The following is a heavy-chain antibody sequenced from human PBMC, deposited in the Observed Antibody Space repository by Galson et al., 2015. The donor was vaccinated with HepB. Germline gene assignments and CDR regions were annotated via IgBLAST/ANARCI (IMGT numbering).Heavy chain of an antibody. J-gene: IGHJ4*02. Sequence: SETLSLTCAVYGGSLSGYYWSWIRQSPGKGLEWIGEINHRGSTTYNSSLKSRVTISVDTSKNQFSLKLSSVTAADTAVYYCARIGYSSGWAFDYWGQGTLVTVSS. CDR1: GGSLSGYY. CDR2: INHRGST. CDR3: ARIGYSSGWAFDY. D-gene: IGHD6-19*01. V-gene: IGHV4-34*01.